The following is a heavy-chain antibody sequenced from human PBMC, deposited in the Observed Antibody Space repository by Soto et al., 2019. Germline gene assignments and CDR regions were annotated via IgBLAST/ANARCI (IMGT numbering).Heavy chain of an antibody. CDR1: GGSISSYY. V-gene: IGHV4-59*01. CDR3: ARSRYPYGDYVYFDY. D-gene: IGHD4-17*01. Sequence: SETLSLTCTVSGGSISSYYWSWIRQPPGKGLEWIGYIYYSGSTNYNPSIKSRVTISVDTSKNQFSLKLSSVTAADTAVYYCARSRYPYGDYVYFDYWGQGTLVTVSS. CDR2: IYYSGST. J-gene: IGHJ4*02.